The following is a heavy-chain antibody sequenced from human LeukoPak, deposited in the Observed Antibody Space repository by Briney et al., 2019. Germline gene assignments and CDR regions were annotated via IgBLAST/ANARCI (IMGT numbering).Heavy chain of an antibody. Sequence: SETLSLTCTVSGGSISSYYWSWIRQPPGKGLERIGYIYYSGSTNYNPSLKSRVTISVDTSKNQFSLKLSSVTAADTAVYYCATNRGRYSYGYFDYWGQGTLVTVSS. D-gene: IGHD5-18*01. J-gene: IGHJ4*02. CDR2: IYYSGST. CDR3: ATNRGRYSYGYFDY. V-gene: IGHV4-59*01. CDR1: GGSISSYY.